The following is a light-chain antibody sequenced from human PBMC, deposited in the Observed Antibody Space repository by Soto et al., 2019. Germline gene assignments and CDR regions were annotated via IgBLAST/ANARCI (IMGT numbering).Light chain of an antibody. CDR2: EVS. J-gene: IGLJ2*01. Sequence: QSALTQPPSASGSPGQSVTIPCTGTSSDVGGYNSVSWYQQHPGKVPKLMIYEVSKRPSGVPDRFSGSKSGNTASLTVSGLTAEDEADYYCSSYAGSNNLVFGGGTKLTVL. CDR3: SSYAGSNNLV. V-gene: IGLV2-8*01. CDR1: SSDVGGYNS.